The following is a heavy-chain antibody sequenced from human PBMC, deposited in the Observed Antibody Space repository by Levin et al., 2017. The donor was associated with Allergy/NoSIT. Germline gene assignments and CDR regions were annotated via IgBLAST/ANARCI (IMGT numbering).Heavy chain of an antibody. V-gene: IGHV3-49*04. CDR2: IRSKAYGGSA. CDR1: GFTFGDNA. D-gene: IGHD3-22*01. CDR3: TRLYKGSSDRYYFFDY. Sequence: GESLKISCTVSGFTFGDNALTWVRQAPGRGLEWVSFIRSKAYGGSAEYAASVKGRFTISRDDAKSIAYLQMDSLKNEDTAMYYCTRLYKGSSDRYYFFDYWGQGTLVTVSS. J-gene: IGHJ4*02.